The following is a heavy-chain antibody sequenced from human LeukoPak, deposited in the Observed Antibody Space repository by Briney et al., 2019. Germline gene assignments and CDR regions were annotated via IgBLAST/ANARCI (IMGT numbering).Heavy chain of an antibody. CDR1: GFSLSTSGVG. CDR3: AHTSLSGSGSYYRQNWFDP. Sequence: SGPTLVNPTHPLTLTCTFSGFSLSTSGVGVGWIRQPPGKALEWLALIHWDADKRSSQSLKSRLTITKATSKTQVVLTMTIMDPVDTATYYCAHTSLSGSGSYYRQNWFDPWGQGTLVTVSS. J-gene: IGHJ5*02. V-gene: IGHV2-5*02. D-gene: IGHD3-10*01. CDR2: IHWDADK.